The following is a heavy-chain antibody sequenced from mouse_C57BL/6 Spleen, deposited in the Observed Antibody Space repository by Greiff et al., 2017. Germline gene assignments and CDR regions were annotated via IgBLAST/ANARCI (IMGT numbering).Heavy chain of an antibody. Sequence: QVQLKQSGAELARPGASVKLSCKASGYTFTSYGISWVKQRTGQGLEWIGEIYPRSGNTYYNEKFKGKATLTADKSSSTAYMELRSLTSEDSAVYFCARKGITTVVAHWYFDVWGTGTTVTVSS. CDR2: IYPRSGNT. V-gene: IGHV1-81*01. CDR3: ARKGITTVVAHWYFDV. D-gene: IGHD1-1*01. CDR1: GYTFTSYG. J-gene: IGHJ1*03.